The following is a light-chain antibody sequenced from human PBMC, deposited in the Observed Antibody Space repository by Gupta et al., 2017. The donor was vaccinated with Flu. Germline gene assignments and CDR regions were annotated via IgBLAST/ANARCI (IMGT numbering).Light chain of an antibody. V-gene: IGKV1-39*01. J-gene: IGKJ2*01. Sequence: DIQMTHSPSSLSASVGDRVTITCRASQSISSYLNWYQQKPGKAPKLLIYAASTLQSGVPSRFSGSGSGTDFTLTISRRQPEDFATYYCQQRNTTPKTFGQGTKLEIK. CDR1: QSISSY. CDR2: AAS. CDR3: QQRNTTPKT.